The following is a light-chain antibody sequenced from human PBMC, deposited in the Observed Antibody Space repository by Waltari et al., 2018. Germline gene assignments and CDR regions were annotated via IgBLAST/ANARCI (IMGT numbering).Light chain of an antibody. CDR3: YSADSSGNHRV. Sequence: SYELTQPPSVSVSPGQTARITCPGDALPKKYAYWYQQKSGPAPVLVIYEDSKRPSGIPERFSGSNSGTMATLTISGAQVEDEADYYCYSADSSGNHRVFGGGTKLTIL. J-gene: IGLJ3*02. CDR1: ALPKKY. V-gene: IGLV3-10*01. CDR2: EDS.